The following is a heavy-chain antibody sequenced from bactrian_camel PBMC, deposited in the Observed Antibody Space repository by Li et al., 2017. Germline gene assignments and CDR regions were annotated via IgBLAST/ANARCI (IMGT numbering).Heavy chain of an antibody. Sequence: HVQLVESGGGSVQAGGSLRLSCEVSGYTVQTAYMAWFRQAPGKEREGVASIDRVGAPTYTYSVQDRFTIPKANTKNTLYLQMDSLKPEDTAMYYCAAHMDVGAWARRQLSGDSRPPTRVCANFHYTYWGQGTQVTVS. J-gene: IGHJ4*01. D-gene: IGHD2*01. V-gene: IGHV3S53*01. CDR3: AAHMDVGAWARRQLSGDSRPPTRVCANFHYTY. CDR1: GYTVQTAY. CDR2: IDRVGAP.